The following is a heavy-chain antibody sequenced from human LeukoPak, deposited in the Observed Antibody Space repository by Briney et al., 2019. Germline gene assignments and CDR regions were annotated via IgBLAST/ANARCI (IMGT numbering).Heavy chain of an antibody. V-gene: IGHV3-11*01. CDR3: ASQYDFWSGYYDY. Sequence: GGSLRLSCAASGFNFSDYYMSWIRQAPGKGLEWVSYISGSGSTIYYADSVKGRFTISRDNAKNSLYLQMNSLRAEDTAVYYCASQYDFWSGYYDYWGQGTLVTVSS. J-gene: IGHJ4*02. CDR2: ISGSGSTI. D-gene: IGHD3-3*01. CDR1: GFNFSDYY.